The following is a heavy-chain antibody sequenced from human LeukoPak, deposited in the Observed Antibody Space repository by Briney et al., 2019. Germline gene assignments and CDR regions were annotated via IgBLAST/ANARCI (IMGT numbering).Heavy chain of an antibody. J-gene: IGHJ3*02. CDR1: GFTFSNYA. CDR2: ISGSGGNT. V-gene: IGHV3-23*01. Sequence: GGSLRLSCEASGFTFSNYAMNWVRQAPGKGLEWVSSISGSGGNTYYAASVKGRFTISRDNSKNTLSLRMNSLRAEDTAVYYCAKDHDYYASGPIWGQGTMVTVSS. CDR3: AKDHDYYASGPI. D-gene: IGHD3-10*01.